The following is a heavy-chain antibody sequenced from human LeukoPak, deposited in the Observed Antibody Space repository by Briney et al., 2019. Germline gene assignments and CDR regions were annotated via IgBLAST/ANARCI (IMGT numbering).Heavy chain of an antibody. CDR2: IYYSGST. Sequence: SETLSLTCTVSGGSISSGGYYWSWIRQHPGKGLEWIGYIYYSGSTYYNPSLKSRVTISVDTSKNQFSLKLSSVTAADTAVYYCARDGVWNSGSYYTFWGQGTLVTVSS. V-gene: IGHV4-31*03. CDR1: GGSISSGGYY. D-gene: IGHD1-26*01. J-gene: IGHJ4*02. CDR3: ARDGVWNSGSYYTF.